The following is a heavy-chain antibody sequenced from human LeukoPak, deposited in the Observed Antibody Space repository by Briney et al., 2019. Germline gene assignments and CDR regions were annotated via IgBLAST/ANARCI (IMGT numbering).Heavy chain of an antibody. Sequence: PGGSLRLSCAASGFTFSSYAMSWLRQAPGKGLEWVSAISGSGGSTYYADSVKGRFTISRDNSKNTLYLQMNSLRAEDTAVYYCAKHLYSSRGPYYYYGMDVWGQGTTVTVSS. CDR1: GFTFSSYA. D-gene: IGHD6-13*01. V-gene: IGHV3-23*01. J-gene: IGHJ6*02. CDR3: AKHLYSSRGPYYYYGMDV. CDR2: ISGSGGST.